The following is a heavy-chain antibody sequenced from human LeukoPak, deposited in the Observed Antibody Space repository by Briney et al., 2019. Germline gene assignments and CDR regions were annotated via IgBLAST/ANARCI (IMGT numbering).Heavy chain of an antibody. CDR1: GSTFSSHT. CDR3: ARNLPAADY. D-gene: IGHD2-2*01. CDR2: ISSTSSVI. V-gene: IGHV3-48*04. J-gene: IGHJ4*02. Sequence: GGSLRLSCAASGSTFSSHTMNWVRQAPGKGLEWVSYISSTSSVIYYADSVKGRFTISRDNAKNSLYLQMNSLRAEDTAVYYCARNLPAADYWAREPWSPSPQ.